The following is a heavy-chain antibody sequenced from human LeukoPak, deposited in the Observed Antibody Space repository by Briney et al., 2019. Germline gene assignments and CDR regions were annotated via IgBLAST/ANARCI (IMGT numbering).Heavy chain of an antibody. J-gene: IGHJ4*02. CDR1: GFTFSSYS. CDR3: ARFPPPYNPY. Sequence: PGGSLRLSCAASGFTFSSYSMNWVRQAPGKGLEWVSSISSSSSYIYYADSVKGRFTISRDNAKNSPYLQMNSLRAEDTAVYYCARFPPPYNPYWGQGTLVTVSS. D-gene: IGHD1-1*01. V-gene: IGHV3-21*01. CDR2: ISSSSSYI.